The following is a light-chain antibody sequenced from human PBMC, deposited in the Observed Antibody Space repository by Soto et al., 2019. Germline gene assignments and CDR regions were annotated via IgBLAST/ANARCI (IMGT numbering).Light chain of an antibody. Sequence: QSVLTQPASVSGSPGQSITISCTGTSSDTAGYNYVSWYQQHPGKAPKLMIYEVSNRPSGVSNRFPGSQSGNTASLTISGLQAEDEANYYCSSYTTSNTPLYVFGTGTKLTVL. V-gene: IGLV2-14*01. CDR2: EVS. J-gene: IGLJ1*01. CDR1: SSDTAGYNY. CDR3: SSYTTSNTPLYV.